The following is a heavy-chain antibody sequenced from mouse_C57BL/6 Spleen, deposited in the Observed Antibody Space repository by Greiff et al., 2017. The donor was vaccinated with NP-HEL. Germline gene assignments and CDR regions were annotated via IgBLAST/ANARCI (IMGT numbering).Heavy chain of an antibody. CDR3: ASYYYGSSYVGFAY. D-gene: IGHD1-1*01. CDR2: IDPSDSYT. V-gene: IGHV1-69*01. J-gene: IGHJ3*01. Sequence: QVQLQQPGAELVMPGASVKLSCKASGYTFTSYWMHWVKQRPGQGLEWIGEIDPSDSYTNYNQKFKGKSTLTVDKSSSTAYMQLSSLTSEDSAVYYCASYYYGSSYVGFAYWGQGTLVTVSA. CDR1: GYTFTSYW.